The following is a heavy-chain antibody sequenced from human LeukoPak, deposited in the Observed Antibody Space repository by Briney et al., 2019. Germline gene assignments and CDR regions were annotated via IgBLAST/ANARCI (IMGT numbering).Heavy chain of an antibody. CDR1: GYTFNTNG. D-gene: IGHD6-13*01. V-gene: IGHV1-18*01. J-gene: IGHJ5*01. CDR2: INANTGST. Sequence: ASVKVSCKASGYTFNTNGLNWVRQAPGQGLQWMGWINANTGSTNYAQIFQGRVTMTTDTSTSTAYLELTSLTSDDTAIYYCARDAFQGSSWSNWFDSWGQGTLVTVSS. CDR3: ARDAFQGSSWSNWFDS.